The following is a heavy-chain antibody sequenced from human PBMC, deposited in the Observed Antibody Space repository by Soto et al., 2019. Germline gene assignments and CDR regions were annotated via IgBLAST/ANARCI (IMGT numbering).Heavy chain of an antibody. J-gene: IGHJ4*02. D-gene: IGHD4-17*01. CDR2: IYYSGST. Sequence: QVQLQESGPGLVKPSETLSLTCTVSGGSISSYYWSWIRQPPGKGLEWIGYIYYSGSTNYNPSLKSRVPISVDTSKNQFSLKLSSVTAADTAVYYCARSPPPNYGDYVGYYFDYWGQGTLVTVSS. CDR1: GGSISSYY. CDR3: ARSPPPNYGDYVGYYFDY. V-gene: IGHV4-59*08.